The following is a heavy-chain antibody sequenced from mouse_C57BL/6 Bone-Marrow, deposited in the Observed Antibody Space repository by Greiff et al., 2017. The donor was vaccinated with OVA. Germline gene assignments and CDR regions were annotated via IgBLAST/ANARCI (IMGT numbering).Heavy chain of an antibody. V-gene: IGHV5-6*01. J-gene: IGHJ3*02. Sequence: EVQLVESGGDLVKPGGSLKLSCAASGFTFSSYGMSWVRQTPDKRLEWVATISSGGSYTYYPDSVKGRFTISRDNAKNTLYLQMSSLKSEDTAMYYCARLSGTWGQGTLVTVSA. D-gene: IGHD3-2*02. CDR2: ISSGGSYT. CDR1: GFTFSSYG. CDR3: ARLSGT.